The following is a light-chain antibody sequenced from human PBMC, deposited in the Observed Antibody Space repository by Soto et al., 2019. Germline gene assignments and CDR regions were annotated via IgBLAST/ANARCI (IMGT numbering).Light chain of an antibody. CDR2: GAS. V-gene: IGKV3-20*01. Sequence: EIVLTQSPGTLSLSPGERATLSCRASQSVGSNFLAWYQQKPGQAPKLLISGASSRATGIPDRFSGSGSGTDFTVTISRLEPEDFALYSCQQYGSTPGTFGQGTKLEMK. CDR3: QQYGSTPGT. CDR1: QSVGSNF. J-gene: IGKJ2*02.